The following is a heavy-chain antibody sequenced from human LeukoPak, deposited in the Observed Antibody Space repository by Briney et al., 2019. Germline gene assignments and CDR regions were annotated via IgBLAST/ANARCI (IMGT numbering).Heavy chain of an antibody. CDR2: IIPIFGTA. CDR3: ARVPPEEYYYYYMDV. CDR1: GGTLIGYT. Sequence: ASVKVSSKASGGTLIGYTIRWVPPAPRQRGGRVGGIIPIFGTANSRQTSQGRVTNTADASTSTPYMELSSLKSEDTAVDYCARVPPEEYYYYYMDVWGKGTTVTVSS. V-gene: IGHV1-69*13. J-gene: IGHJ6*03.